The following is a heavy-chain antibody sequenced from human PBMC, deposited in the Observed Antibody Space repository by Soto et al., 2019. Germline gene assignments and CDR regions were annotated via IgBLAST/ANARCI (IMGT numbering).Heavy chain of an antibody. V-gene: IGHV4-38-2*01. D-gene: IGHD3-22*01. CDR1: GYSISSGYY. Sequence: SETLSLTCAVSGYSISSGYYWGWIRQPPGKGLEWIGSIYHSGSTYYNPSLKSRVTISVDTSKNQFSLKLSSVTAADTAVYYCALDQGGYYYSSGYYLAQGTLFPVYS. J-gene: IGHJ4*02. CDR3: ALDQGGYYYSSGYY. CDR2: IYHSGST.